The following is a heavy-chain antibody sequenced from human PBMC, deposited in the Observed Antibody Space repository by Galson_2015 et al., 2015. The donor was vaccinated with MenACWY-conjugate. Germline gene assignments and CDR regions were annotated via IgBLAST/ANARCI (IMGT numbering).Heavy chain of an antibody. Sequence: SETLSLTCAVSGGSISSSSYYWGWVRQPPGKGLEWIGSIYYSGSTYYNPSLKSRVTISVDKSKNQISLKLSSATAADTAVYYCARDTWTYSSSWYIDYWGQGTLVTVSS. CDR1: GGSISSSSYY. V-gene: IGHV4-39*07. D-gene: IGHD6-13*01. CDR2: IYYSGST. J-gene: IGHJ4*02. CDR3: ARDTWTYSSSWYIDY.